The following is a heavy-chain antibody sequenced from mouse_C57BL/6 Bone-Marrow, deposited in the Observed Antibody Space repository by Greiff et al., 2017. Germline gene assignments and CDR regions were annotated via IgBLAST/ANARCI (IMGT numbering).Heavy chain of an antibody. CDR3: ARWYYGSPWYFDV. V-gene: IGHV1-42*01. CDR2: INPSTGGT. Sequence: VQLKQSGPELVKPGASVKISCKASGYSFTGYYMNWVKQSPEKSLEWIGEINPSTGGTTYNQKFKAKATLTVDKSSSTAYMQLKRLTSEDAAVDYCARWYYGSPWYFDVWGTGTTVTVSS. CDR1: GYSFTGYY. D-gene: IGHD1-1*01. J-gene: IGHJ1*03.